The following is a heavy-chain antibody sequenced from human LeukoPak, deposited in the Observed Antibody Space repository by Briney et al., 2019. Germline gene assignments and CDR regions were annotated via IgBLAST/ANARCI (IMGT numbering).Heavy chain of an antibody. CDR2: ISAYNGNT. V-gene: IGHV1-18*01. D-gene: IGHD3-22*01. Sequence: ASVKVSCKASGYTFTSYGISWVRQAPGQGLEWMGWISAYNGNTNYAQKLQGRVTMTTDTSTSTAYMELRSLRSDDTAVYYCARGSTYYYDSSGYYYSRANDAFDIWGQGTMVTVSS. CDR3: ARGSTYYYDSSGYYYSRANDAFDI. CDR1: GYTFTSYG. J-gene: IGHJ3*02.